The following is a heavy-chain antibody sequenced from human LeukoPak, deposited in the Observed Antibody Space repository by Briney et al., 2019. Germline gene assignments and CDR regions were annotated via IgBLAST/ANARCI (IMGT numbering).Heavy chain of an antibody. CDR1: GFTVSSNY. Sequence: PGGSLRLSCGASGFTVSSNYMSWVRQAPGKGLEWVSVIYSGGSTYYADSVKGRFTISRDNSKNTLYLQMNSLRAEDTAVYYCARVSDYDILDYWGQGTLVTVSS. V-gene: IGHV3-66*01. D-gene: IGHD3-9*01. CDR3: ARVSDYDILDY. CDR2: IYSGGST. J-gene: IGHJ4*02.